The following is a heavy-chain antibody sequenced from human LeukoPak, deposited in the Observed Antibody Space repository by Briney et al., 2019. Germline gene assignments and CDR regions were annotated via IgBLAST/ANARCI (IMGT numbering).Heavy chain of an antibody. Sequence: ASVTVSCKASGYTFTSYDINWVRQATGQGLEWMGWMNPNSGNTGYAQKFQGRVTMTRNTSISTAYMELSSLRSEDTAVYYCACGDTAMATFGYWGQGTLVTVSS. D-gene: IGHD5-18*01. CDR3: ACGDTAMATFGY. V-gene: IGHV1-8*01. CDR2: MNPNSGNT. CDR1: GYTFTSYD. J-gene: IGHJ4*02.